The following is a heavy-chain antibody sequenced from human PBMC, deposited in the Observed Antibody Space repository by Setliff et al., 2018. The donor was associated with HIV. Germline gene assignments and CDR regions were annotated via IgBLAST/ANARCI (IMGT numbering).Heavy chain of an antibody. D-gene: IGHD3-10*01. CDR1: GLTFTNYW. V-gene: IGHV3-30-3*01. CDR2: ISYDGVNA. CDR3: AREGGSPRYFDY. J-gene: IGHJ4*02. Sequence: GGSLRLSCAASGLTFTNYWMSWVRQAPGKGLEWVAVISYDGVNAYYAESVEGRFTVSRDNSKNTLFLQMNSLRLEDTAVYYCAREGGSPRYFDYWGQGTLVTVSS.